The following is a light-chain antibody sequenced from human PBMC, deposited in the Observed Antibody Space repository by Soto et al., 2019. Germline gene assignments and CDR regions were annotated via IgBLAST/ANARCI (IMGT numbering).Light chain of an antibody. CDR3: SSCTSSSTYV. V-gene: IGLV2-18*02. CDR2: EVT. Sequence: QSALTQPPSVSGSPGQSVTISCTGTSSDVGSYNRVSWYQQPPGTAPKLMIYEVTNRPSGLPDRFSGSKSGNTASLTISGLQAEDEADYYCSSCTSSSTYVFGTGTKLTVL. CDR1: SSDVGSYNR. J-gene: IGLJ1*01.